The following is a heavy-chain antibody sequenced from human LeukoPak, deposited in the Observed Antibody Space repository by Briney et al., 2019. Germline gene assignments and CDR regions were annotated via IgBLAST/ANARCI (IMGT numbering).Heavy chain of an antibody. D-gene: IGHD5-18*01. J-gene: IGHJ4*02. CDR3: ARVGGVQLWFDY. Sequence: PGGSLRLSCAASGFTFSSYSMYWVRQAPGKGLEWVSSISSSSSYIYYADSVKGRFTISRDNAKNSLYLQMNSLRAEDTAVYYCARVGGVQLWFDYWGQGTLVTVSS. V-gene: IGHV3-21*01. CDR1: GFTFSSYS. CDR2: ISSSSSYI.